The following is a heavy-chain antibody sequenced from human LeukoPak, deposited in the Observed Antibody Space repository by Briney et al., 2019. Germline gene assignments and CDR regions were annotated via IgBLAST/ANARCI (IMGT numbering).Heavy chain of an antibody. Sequence: SETLSLTCAVSGYSISSGYYWGWIRQPPGKGLEWIGSIYHSGSTYYNPSLKSRVTISVDTSKNQFSLKLSSVTAADTAVYYCARSKVYYDFWSGPTRDYYFDYWGQGTLVTVSS. V-gene: IGHV4-38-2*01. CDR1: GYSISSGYY. CDR2: IYHSGST. J-gene: IGHJ4*02. CDR3: ARSKVYYDFWSGPTRDYYFDY. D-gene: IGHD3-3*01.